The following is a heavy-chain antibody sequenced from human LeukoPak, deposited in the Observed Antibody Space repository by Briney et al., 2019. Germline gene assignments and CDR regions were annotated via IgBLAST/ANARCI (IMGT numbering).Heavy chain of an antibody. J-gene: IGHJ4*02. V-gene: IGHV3-33*01. Sequence: GGSLRLSCAASGFTFSSYGMHWVRQTPGKGLEWVAVIWYDGSNKYYADSVKGRFTISRDNSKNTLYLQMNSLRAEDTAVYYCAREGYCSSTSCYFDYWGQGTLVTVSS. CDR3: AREGYCSSTSCYFDY. CDR1: GFTFSSYG. D-gene: IGHD2-2*01. CDR2: IWYDGSNK.